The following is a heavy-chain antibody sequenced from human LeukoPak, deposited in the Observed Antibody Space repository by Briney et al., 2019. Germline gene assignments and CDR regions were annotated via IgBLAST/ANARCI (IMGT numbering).Heavy chain of an antibody. CDR2: IRQDGGEK. Sequence: GGSLRLSCAASGFTFSSYTMNWVRQAPGKGLEWVGNIRQDGGEKSHGDSLRGRFTISRDNVKNTLYLQMDGLRAEDTAIYYCARITGNFGTYRYDYWGQGSLVTVSS. D-gene: IGHD3-3*02. J-gene: IGHJ4*02. CDR1: GFTFSSYT. CDR3: ARITGNFGTYRYDY. V-gene: IGHV3-7*01.